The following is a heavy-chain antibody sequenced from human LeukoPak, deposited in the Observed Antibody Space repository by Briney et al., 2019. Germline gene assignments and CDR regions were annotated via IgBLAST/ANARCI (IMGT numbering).Heavy chain of an antibody. CDR3: AKDIGQQLANWFDP. D-gene: IGHD6-13*01. J-gene: IGHJ5*02. Sequence: GGSLRLSCAASGFTFSSYAMSWVRQAPGKGLEWVSAISGSGGSTYYADSVKGRFTISRDNSKNTLYLQMNSLRAEDTALYYCAKDIGQQLANWFDPWGQGTLVTVSS. V-gene: IGHV3-23*01. CDR2: ISGSGGST. CDR1: GFTFSSYA.